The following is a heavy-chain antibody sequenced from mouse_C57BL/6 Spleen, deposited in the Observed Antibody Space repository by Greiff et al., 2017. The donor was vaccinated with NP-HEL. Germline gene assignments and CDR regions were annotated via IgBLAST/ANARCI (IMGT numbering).Heavy chain of an antibody. V-gene: IGHV5-4*03. CDR3: ARAYYGSSLAWCAY. J-gene: IGHJ3*01. CDR2: ISDGGSYT. Sequence: EVKVEESGGGLVKPGGSLKLSCAASGFTFSSYAMSWVRQTPEKRLEWVATISDGGSYTYYPDNVKGRFTISRDNAKNNLYLQMSHLKSEDTAMYYSARAYYGSSLAWCAYWGQGTLVTVSA. D-gene: IGHD1-1*01. CDR1: GFTFSSYA.